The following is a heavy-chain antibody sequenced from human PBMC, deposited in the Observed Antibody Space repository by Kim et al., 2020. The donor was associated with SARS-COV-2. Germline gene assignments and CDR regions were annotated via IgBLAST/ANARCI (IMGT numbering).Heavy chain of an antibody. CDR1: GFTFSSYG. Sequence: GGSLRLSCAASGFTFSSYGMHWVRQAPGKGLEWVAVIWYDGSNKYYADSVKGRFTISRDNSKNTLYLQMNSLRAEDTAVYYCARDVRVGAPFDYWGQGTLVTVSS. CDR3: ARDVRVGAPFDY. J-gene: IGHJ4*02. V-gene: IGHV3-33*01. D-gene: IGHD1-26*01. CDR2: IWYDGSNK.